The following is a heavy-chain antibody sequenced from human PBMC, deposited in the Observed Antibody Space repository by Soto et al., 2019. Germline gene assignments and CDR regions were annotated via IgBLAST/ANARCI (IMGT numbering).Heavy chain of an antibody. Sequence: SETLSLTCTVSGGSISSYYWSWIRQPPGKGLEWIGYIYYSGSTNYNPSLKSRVTISVDTSKNQFSLKLSSVTAADTAVYYCARVRPPLDYDSSGYYADWGQGTLVTVPS. CDR3: ARVRPPLDYDSSGYYAD. CDR1: GGSISSYY. CDR2: IYYSGST. V-gene: IGHV4-59*01. J-gene: IGHJ4*02. D-gene: IGHD3-22*01.